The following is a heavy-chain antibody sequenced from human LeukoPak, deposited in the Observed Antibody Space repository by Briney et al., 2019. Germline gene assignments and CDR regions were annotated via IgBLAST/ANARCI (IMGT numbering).Heavy chain of an antibody. CDR3: ARDDGFYSASGIYQNYFDH. J-gene: IGHJ4*02. CDR2: ISGRGSNT. V-gene: IGHV3-23*01. CDR1: GFIFRNYA. D-gene: IGHD3-10*01. Sequence: QPGGSLRLSCAASGFIFRNYAMSWVRQARGKGVEWVSAISGRGSNTYYAESVKGRFTISRYNAKNSLYLQMNSLRGEDTAVYYCARDDGFYSASGIYQNYFDHWGQGILVTVSP.